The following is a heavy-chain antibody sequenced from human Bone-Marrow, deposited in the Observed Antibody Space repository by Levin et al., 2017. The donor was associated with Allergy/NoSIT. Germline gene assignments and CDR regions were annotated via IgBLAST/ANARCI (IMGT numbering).Heavy chain of an antibody. J-gene: IGHJ3*02. CDR2: IIPIFGTA. Sequence: SVKVSCKASGGTFSSYAISWVRQAPGQGLEWMGGIIPIFGTANYAQKFQGRVTITADKSTSTAYMELSSLRSEDTAVYYCARDGIAARRPRECFFDIWGQGTMVTVSS. V-gene: IGHV1-69*06. CDR1: GGTFSSYA. CDR3: ARDGIAARRPRECFFDI. D-gene: IGHD6-6*01.